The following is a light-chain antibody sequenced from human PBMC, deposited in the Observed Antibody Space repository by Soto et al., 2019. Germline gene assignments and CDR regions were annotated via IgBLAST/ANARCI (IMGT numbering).Light chain of an antibody. CDR2: GAS. J-gene: IGKJ2*01. V-gene: IGKV3-20*01. CDR3: QQYGSSPYT. Sequence: EIVLTQSPGTLSLSPGERATLSCRASQSVSSSYLAWYQQKPGQAPGLLIYGASSRATGIPDRFSGSGSGTDFTLPISRLEPEDFAVYYCQQYGSSPYTFGQGTKLEIK. CDR1: QSVSSSY.